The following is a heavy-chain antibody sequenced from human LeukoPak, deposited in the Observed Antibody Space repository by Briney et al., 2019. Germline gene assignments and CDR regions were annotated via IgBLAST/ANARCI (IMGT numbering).Heavy chain of an antibody. CDR3: ARELGYSGSLPGDYYYYGMDV. CDR1: GYTFTSYG. Sequence: ASVKVSCKASGYTFTSYGISWVRQAPGQGLEWMGLISAYNGNTNYAQKLQGRVTMTTDTSTSTAYMELRSLRYDDTAVYYCARELGYSGSLPGDYYYYGMDVWGQGTTVTVSS. D-gene: IGHD5-12*01. J-gene: IGHJ6*02. V-gene: IGHV1-18*01. CDR2: ISAYNGNT.